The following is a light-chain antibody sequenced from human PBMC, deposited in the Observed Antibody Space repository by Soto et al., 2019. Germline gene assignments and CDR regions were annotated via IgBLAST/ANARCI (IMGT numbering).Light chain of an antibody. CDR3: QQHRSWLT. CDR2: DAS. V-gene: IGKV3-11*01. Sequence: EIGFTQSPATLSLSPGERATLSCRARQRGGSYLACYQQRPGQAPRLLIYDASTRATGIPPRFSGSGSGTDFTLTISSLEHEDSAVYYCQQHRSWLTFGGGTKVDIK. J-gene: IGKJ4*01. CDR1: QRGGSY.